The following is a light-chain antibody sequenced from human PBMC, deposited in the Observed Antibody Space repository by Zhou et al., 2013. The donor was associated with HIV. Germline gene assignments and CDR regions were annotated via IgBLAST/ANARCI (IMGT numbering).Light chain of an antibody. V-gene: IGKV3-15*01. Sequence: EIVMTQSPATLSVSPGERATLSCRASQSVSSNLAWYQQKPGQAPRLLIYGASTRATGIPAKFSGSGSGTEFTLSITGLEPEDFGVYYCQQYGSSHLTFGGGPRWRSN. CDR1: QSVSSN. CDR3: QQYGSSHLT. CDR2: GAS. J-gene: IGKJ4*01.